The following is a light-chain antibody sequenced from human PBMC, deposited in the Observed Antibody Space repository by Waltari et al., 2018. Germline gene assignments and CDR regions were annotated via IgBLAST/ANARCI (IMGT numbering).Light chain of an antibody. CDR2: GKN. Sequence: SSDLTPDPAVSVALGQTVRITCQGDILRTYYGNWCRQKPGQPPELVIYGKNNRPSAIPDRFSASSSGTTASLIITGAQAEDEADYYCSSRELSGQVVFGGGTRLTVL. J-gene: IGLJ2*01. CDR1: ILRTYY. V-gene: IGLV3-19*01. CDR3: SSRELSGQVV.